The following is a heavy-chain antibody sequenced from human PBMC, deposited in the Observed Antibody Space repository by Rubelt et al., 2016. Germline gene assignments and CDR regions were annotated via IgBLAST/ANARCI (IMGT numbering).Heavy chain of an antibody. V-gene: IGHV1-18*01. CDR3: ARDKEWLATRGFQNWFDP. CDR2: ISAYTGPT. D-gene: IGHD6-19*01. Sequence: QVQLVQSGAEVKKPGASVKVSCKASGYTFTSYGISWVRQAPGQGLEWMGWISAYTGPTNYAQKRKGRVTMTTDRSTSTAYMELRSRRSDDTAVYYCARDKEWLATRGFQNWFDPWGQGTLVTVSS. J-gene: IGHJ5*02. CDR1: GYTFTSYG.